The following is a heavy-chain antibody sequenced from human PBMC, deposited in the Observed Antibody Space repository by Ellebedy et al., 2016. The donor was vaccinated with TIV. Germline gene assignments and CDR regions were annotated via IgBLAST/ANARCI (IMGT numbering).Heavy chain of an antibody. J-gene: IGHJ5*02. D-gene: IGHD3-10*01. Sequence: MPGGSLRLSCTVSGGSISGYYWSWIRQPPGKGLEWVGYIYYSGSTNYNPSLKSRVTISIDTSKNQFSLRLTSVTAADTAVYYCARDDPSGWLDPWGQGTLVTVSS. CDR3: ARDDPSGWLDP. V-gene: IGHV4-59*01. CDR2: IYYSGST. CDR1: GGSISGYY.